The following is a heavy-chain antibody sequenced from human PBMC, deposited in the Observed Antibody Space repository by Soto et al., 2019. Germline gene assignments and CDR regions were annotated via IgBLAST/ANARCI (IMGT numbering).Heavy chain of an antibody. V-gene: IGHV6-1*01. D-gene: IGHD2-8*01. Sequence: SQTLSLTCAISGDSVSSNSAAWNWIRQSPSRGLEWLGRAYYRSKWYNDYAVSVKSRITINPDTSKNQFSLQLNSVTPEDTAVYYCARTPIYCTNGVCYNNWFDPWGQGTLVTVSS. CDR2: AYYRSKWYN. J-gene: IGHJ5*02. CDR3: ARTPIYCTNGVCYNNWFDP. CDR1: GDSVSSNSAA.